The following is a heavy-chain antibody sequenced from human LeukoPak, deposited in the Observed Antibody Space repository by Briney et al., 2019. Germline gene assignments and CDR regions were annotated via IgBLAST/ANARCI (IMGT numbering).Heavy chain of an antibody. CDR2: ISYDGSNK. CDR3: ARDRRVVGATGAEYFQH. V-gene: IGHV3-30-3*01. Sequence: GGSLRLSCAASGFTFSSYAMHWVRQAPGKGLEWVAVISYDGSNKYYADSVKGRFTISRDNSKNTLYLQMNSLRAEDTAVYYCARDRRVVGATGAEYFQHWGQGTLVTVSS. J-gene: IGHJ1*01. CDR1: GFTFSSYA. D-gene: IGHD1-26*01.